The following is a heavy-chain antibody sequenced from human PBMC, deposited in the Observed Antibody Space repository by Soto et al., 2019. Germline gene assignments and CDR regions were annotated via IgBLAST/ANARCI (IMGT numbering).Heavy chain of an antibody. CDR3: AKAPRASSSWYVNYYYGMDV. D-gene: IGHD6-13*01. CDR1: GFTVSSNY. V-gene: IGHV3-53*05. J-gene: IGHJ6*02. Sequence: GGSLRLSCAASGFTVSSNYMSWVRQAPGKGLEWVSVIYTGGTTNYADSVKGRFTISRDNSKNTLYLQMNSLRAEDTAVYYCAKAPRASSSWYVNYYYGMDVWGQGTTVTVSS. CDR2: IYTGGTT.